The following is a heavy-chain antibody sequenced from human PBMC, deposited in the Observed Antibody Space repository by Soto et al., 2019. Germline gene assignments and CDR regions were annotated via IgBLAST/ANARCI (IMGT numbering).Heavy chain of an antibody. CDR3: AKGPEYCSSTSCQFAIGY. D-gene: IGHD2-2*01. CDR1: GFTFSSYA. V-gene: IGHV3-23*01. CDR2: ISGSGGST. Sequence: GGSLRLSCAASGFTFSSYAMSWVRQAPGKGLEWVSAISGSGGSTYYADSVKGRFTISRDNSKNTLYLQMNSLRAEDTAVYYCAKGPEYCSSTSCQFAIGYWGQGTLVTVSS. J-gene: IGHJ4*02.